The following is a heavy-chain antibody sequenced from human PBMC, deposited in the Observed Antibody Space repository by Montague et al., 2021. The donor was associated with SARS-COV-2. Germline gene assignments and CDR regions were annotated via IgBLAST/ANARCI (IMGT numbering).Heavy chain of an antibody. D-gene: IGHD3-10*01. CDR3: ARRPGTFGAAFDI. CDR1: GGSISSDSFY. Sequence: SETLSLTCTVSGGSISSDSFYWGWLRQPPGKGLEWIGLIYHSGGTYNGPSLKSRFSISVDTSKNQFSLKVTSVTAADTAVYYCARRPGTFGAAFDIWGLGTMVTVSS. CDR2: IYHSGGT. V-gene: IGHV4-39*01. J-gene: IGHJ3*02.